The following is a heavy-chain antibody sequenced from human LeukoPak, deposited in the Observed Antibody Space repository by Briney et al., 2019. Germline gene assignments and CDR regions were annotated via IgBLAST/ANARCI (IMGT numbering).Heavy chain of an antibody. D-gene: IGHD3-3*01. Sequence: ASVKVTCKASGGTFSSYTISWVRQAPGQGLEWMGRIIPILGIANYAQKFQGRATITADKYTSTAYMELSSLRSEDTAVYYCASLPSGGYYYYYGMDVWGQGTTVTVSS. V-gene: IGHV1-69*02. CDR1: GGTFSSYT. J-gene: IGHJ6*02. CDR3: ASLPSGGYYYYYGMDV. CDR2: IIPILGIA.